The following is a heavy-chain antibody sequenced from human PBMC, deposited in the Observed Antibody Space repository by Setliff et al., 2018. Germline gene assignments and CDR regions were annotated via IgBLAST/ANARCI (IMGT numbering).Heavy chain of an antibody. CDR2: INPNTGNI. CDR3: ARDTLALGDITLFDY. J-gene: IGHJ4*02. CDR1: GFTFTDYL. D-gene: IGHD3-16*01. Sequence: ASVKVSCKASGFTFTDYLMNWMRQAPEQGLEWMGRINPNTGNIFYAQEFQGRVTLTRDTSISTAYMELTGLKYDDTAIYYCARDTLALGDITLFDYWGQGTLVTVSS. V-gene: IGHV1-2*02.